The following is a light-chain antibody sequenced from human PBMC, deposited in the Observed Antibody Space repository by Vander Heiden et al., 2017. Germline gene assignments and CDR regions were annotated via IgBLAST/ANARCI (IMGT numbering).Light chain of an antibody. CDR1: QSGTSF. V-gene: IGKV1-39*01. CDR3: QQSYIIPFT. CDR2: AAS. Sequence: DIQMTPSPSSLSASVGASVPITCRASQSGTSFLNWYQQKSGQAPKLLIYAASRLHTGVPARFSGRGSGTDFSLTIRSLQPEDVATYYCQQSYIIPFTFGPGTKVEMK. J-gene: IGKJ3*01.